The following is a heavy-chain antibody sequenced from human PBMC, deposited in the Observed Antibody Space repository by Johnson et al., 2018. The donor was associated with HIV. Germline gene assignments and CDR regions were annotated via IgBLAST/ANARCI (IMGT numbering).Heavy chain of an antibody. Sequence: QEQLVESGGGLVQPGGSLRLSCAASGFTFSTYAIHWVRQAPGKGLEWVVVISSDGNNKYYADSVKGRFTISRDKSKNMVYLQMNSLRAEDTAVYYCARARMVRGVRDAFDIWGQGTMVTVSS. J-gene: IGHJ3*02. CDR1: GFTFSTYA. CDR2: ISSDGNNK. D-gene: IGHD3-10*01. CDR3: ARARMVRGVRDAFDI. V-gene: IGHV3-30-3*01.